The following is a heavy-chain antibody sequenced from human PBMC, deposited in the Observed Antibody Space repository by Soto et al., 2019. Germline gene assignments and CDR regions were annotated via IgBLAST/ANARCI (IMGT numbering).Heavy chain of an antibody. D-gene: IGHD1-1*01. CDR1: GGSISSGDYY. J-gene: IGHJ4*02. V-gene: IGHV4-30-4*01. CDR2: IYYSGST. CDR3: ARVKPRTGTYYFDY. Sequence: SETLSLTCTVSGGSISSGDYYWSWIRQPPGKGLEWIGYIYYSGSTYYNPSLKSRVTISVDTSKNQFSLKLSSVTAADTAVYYCARVKPRTGTYYFDYWGQGTLVTVS.